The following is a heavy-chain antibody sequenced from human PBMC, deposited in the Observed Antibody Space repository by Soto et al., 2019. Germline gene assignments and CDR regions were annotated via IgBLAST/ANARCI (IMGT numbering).Heavy chain of an antibody. CDR2: ISYDGSNK. J-gene: IGHJ6*03. CDR1: GFTFSSYG. Sequence: PGGSLRLSCAASGFTFSSYGMHWVRQAPGKGLEWVAVISYDGSNKYYADSVKGRFTISRDNSKNTLYLQMNSLRAEDTAVYYCAKELTEYGYGYYYYYRDVGGKGTTVTVSS. CDR3: AKELTEYGYGYYYYYRDV. D-gene: IGHD5-18*01. V-gene: IGHV3-30*18.